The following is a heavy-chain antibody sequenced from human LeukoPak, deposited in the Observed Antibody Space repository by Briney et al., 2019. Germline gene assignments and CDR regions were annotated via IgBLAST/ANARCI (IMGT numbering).Heavy chain of an antibody. CDR1: GGTFSSYA. J-gene: IGHJ4*02. V-gene: IGHV1-69*13. CDR3: ARAYPAETYYYGSGSYPVYFDY. Sequence: SVKVSCKASGGTFSSYAISWVRQAPGQGLEWMGGIIPIFGTANYAQKSQGRVTITADESTSTAYMELSSLRSEDTAVYYCARAYPAETYYYGSGSYPVYFDYWGQGTLVTVSS. D-gene: IGHD3-10*01. CDR2: IIPIFGTA.